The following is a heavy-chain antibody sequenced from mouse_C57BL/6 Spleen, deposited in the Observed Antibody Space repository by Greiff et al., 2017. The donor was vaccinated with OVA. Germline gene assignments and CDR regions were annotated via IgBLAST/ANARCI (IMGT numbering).Heavy chain of an antibody. CDR1: GYTFTSYW. CDR3: ARSPDYDCDY. J-gene: IGHJ2*01. Sequence: VQLQQSGAELVKPGASVKLSCKASGYTFTSYWMHWVKQRPGQGLEWIGMIHPNSGSTNYNEKFKSKATLTVDKSSSTAYMQLSSLTSEDSAVYYCARSPDYDCDYWGQGTTLTVSS. CDR2: IHPNSGST. V-gene: IGHV1-64*01. D-gene: IGHD2-4*01.